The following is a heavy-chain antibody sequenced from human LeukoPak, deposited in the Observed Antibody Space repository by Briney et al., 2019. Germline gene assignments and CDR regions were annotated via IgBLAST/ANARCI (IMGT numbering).Heavy chain of an antibody. J-gene: IGHJ6*02. D-gene: IGHD6-19*01. Sequence: PSETLSLTCAVYGGSFSGYYWSWIRQPPGKGLEWIGEINHSGSTNYNPSLKSRVTISVDTSKNQFSLKLSSVTAADTAVYYCASYSSGRPLGYYGMDVWGQGTTVTVSS. CDR2: INHSGST. V-gene: IGHV4-34*01. CDR3: ASYSSGRPLGYYGMDV. CDR1: GGSFSGYY.